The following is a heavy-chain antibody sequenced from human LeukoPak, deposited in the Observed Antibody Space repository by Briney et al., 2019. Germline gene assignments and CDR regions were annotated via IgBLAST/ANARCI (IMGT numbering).Heavy chain of an antibody. CDR3: ARDLPTGTYRAYFDI. J-gene: IGHJ4*02. CDR2: VSSGAGSI. CDR1: GFTFSCYV. D-gene: IGHD1-26*01. V-gene: IGHV3-48*03. Sequence: PGGSLRLSCAASGFTFSCYVMHWVRQAPGKGLEWVSYVSSGAGSIYYADSVKGRFTVSRDNAENSLYLQMNSLRAEDTAVYYCARDLPTGTYRAYFDIWGQGTLVTVSS.